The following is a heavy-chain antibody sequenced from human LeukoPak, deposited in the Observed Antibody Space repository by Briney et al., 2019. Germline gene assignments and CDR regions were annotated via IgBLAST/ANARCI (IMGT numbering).Heavy chain of an antibody. J-gene: IGHJ4*02. CDR1: GGSISSGDYS. CDR3: ARAYYYDSSGYYYRPEPRYYFDY. V-gene: IGHV4-31*03. Sequence: SETLSLTCTVSGGSISSGDYSWSWIRQHPGKGLEWIGYIYYSGSTYYNPSLKSRVTISVDTSKNQFSLKLSSVTAADTAVYYCARAYYYDSSGYYYRPEPRYYFDYWGQGTLVTVSS. CDR2: IYYSGST. D-gene: IGHD3-22*01.